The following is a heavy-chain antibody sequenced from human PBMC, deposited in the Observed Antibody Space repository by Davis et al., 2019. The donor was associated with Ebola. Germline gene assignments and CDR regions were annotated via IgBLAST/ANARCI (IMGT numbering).Heavy chain of an antibody. Sequence: SVKVSCKASGGTFNSYAINWIRQAPGQGLEWMGGITPIFGIANYAQKFQGRVTMTRDTSTSTVYMELSSLRSEDTAVYYCARGYDSSGYRNWGQGTLVTVSS. CDR1: GGTFNSYA. V-gene: IGHV1-69*10. D-gene: IGHD3-22*01. CDR2: ITPIFGIA. J-gene: IGHJ4*02. CDR3: ARGYDSSGYRN.